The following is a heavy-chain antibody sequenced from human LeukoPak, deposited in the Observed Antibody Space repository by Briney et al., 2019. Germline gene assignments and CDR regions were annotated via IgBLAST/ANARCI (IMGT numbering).Heavy chain of an antibody. Sequence: SVKVSCKASGGTFSSYAISWVRQAPGQGLEWMGGIIPIFGTANYAQTFQGRVTITADESTSTAYMALSSLRSEDTAVYYCARKGEYSSGSYTFDYWGQGTLVTVSS. V-gene: IGHV1-69*13. D-gene: IGHD6-19*01. CDR3: ARKGEYSSGSYTFDY. CDR1: GGTFSSYA. J-gene: IGHJ4*02. CDR2: IIPIFGTA.